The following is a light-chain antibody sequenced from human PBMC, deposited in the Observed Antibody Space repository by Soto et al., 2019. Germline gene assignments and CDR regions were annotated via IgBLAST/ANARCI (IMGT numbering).Light chain of an antibody. CDR2: DVS. J-gene: IGKJ5*01. CDR3: QQFNSYPIT. V-gene: IGKV1-13*02. CDR1: QDIRGA. Sequence: AIQVNQSPSSLSASVGDRVTMTCRASQDIRGALAWYQQKSGQPPNLLIYDVSTLEGGVPSRFSGSGSGTEFTLTISSLQPEDFGTYYCQQFNSYPITFGHGTRLEI.